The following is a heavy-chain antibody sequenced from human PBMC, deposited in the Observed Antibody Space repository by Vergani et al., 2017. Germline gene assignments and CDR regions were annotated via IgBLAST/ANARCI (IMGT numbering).Heavy chain of an antibody. CDR1: GFALNRHA. CDR3: GRVRGLGAVGRCYTEAWDY. J-gene: IGHJ4*02. Sequence: QVRLVESGGGVVQPGRSLRLSCAASGFALNRHAMYWVRQAPGKGLEWVVGISFDGTNEDYPDLVKGRFTISRDIAKNTLYLQVRSLRLEDTGVYHCGRVRGLGAVGRCYTEAWDYWVQGAPVTVCS. D-gene: IGHD2-2*02. CDR2: ISFDGTNE. V-gene: IGHV3-30-3*01.